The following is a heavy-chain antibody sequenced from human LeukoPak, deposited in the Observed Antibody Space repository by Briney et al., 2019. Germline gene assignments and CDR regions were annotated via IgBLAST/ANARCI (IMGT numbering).Heavy chain of an antibody. V-gene: IGHV3-15*01. Sequence: PGGSLRLSCAASGFTFSNAWMSWVRQAPGKGLEWVGRIKSKTDGGTTDYAAPVKGRFTISRDDSKNTLYLQMNSLKTEDTAVYYCTTEAMITFGGVIDIFDYWGQGTLVTVSS. CDR2: IKSKTDGGTT. CDR1: GFTFSNAW. D-gene: IGHD3-16*02. J-gene: IGHJ4*02. CDR3: TTEAMITFGGVIDIFDY.